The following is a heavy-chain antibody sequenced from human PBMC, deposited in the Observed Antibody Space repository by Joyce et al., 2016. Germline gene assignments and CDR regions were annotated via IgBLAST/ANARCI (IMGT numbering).Heavy chain of an antibody. CDR3: AKRYDYVDY. CDR2: IANDGNKK. D-gene: IGHD3-16*01. CDR1: FSNYG. J-gene: IGHJ4*02. Sequence: FSNYGMHWVRRAPGKGLEWVAVIANDGNKKYYADSVKGRFTISRDNSKNTLYLQMNSLRAEDTAVYYCAKRYDYVDYWGQGTLVTVSS. V-gene: IGHV3-30*18.